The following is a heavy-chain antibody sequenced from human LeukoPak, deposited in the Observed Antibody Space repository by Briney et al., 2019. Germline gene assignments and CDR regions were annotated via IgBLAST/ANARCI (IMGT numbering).Heavy chain of an antibody. J-gene: IGHJ6*03. CDR2: INHSGST. D-gene: IGHD6-19*01. V-gene: IGHV4-34*01. CDR3: ARGGYSSGWYGAQYYYYYMDV. CDR1: GGSISSYY. Sequence: SETLSLTCSVSGGSISSYYWSWIRQPPGKGLEWIGEINHSGSTNYNPSLKSRVTISVDTSKNQFSLKLSSVTAADTAVYYCARGGYSSGWYGAQYYYYYMDVWGKGTTVTVSS.